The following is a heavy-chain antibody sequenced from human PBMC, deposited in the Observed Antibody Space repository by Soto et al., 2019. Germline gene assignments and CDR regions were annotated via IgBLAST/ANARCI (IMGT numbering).Heavy chain of an antibody. CDR1: GFTFDDYA. CDR2: ISWNSGSI. CDR3: AKDLYGGNSEGFDY. J-gene: IGHJ4*02. Sequence: GGSLRLSCAASGFTFDDYAMHWVRQAPGKGLEWVSGISWNSGSIGYADSVKGRFTISRDNAKNSLYLQMNSLRAEDTALYYRAKDLYGGNSEGFDYWGQGTLVTVSS. D-gene: IGHD2-21*02. V-gene: IGHV3-9*01.